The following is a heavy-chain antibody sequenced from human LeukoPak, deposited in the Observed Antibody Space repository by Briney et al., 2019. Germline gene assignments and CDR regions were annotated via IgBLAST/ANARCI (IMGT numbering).Heavy chain of an antibody. V-gene: IGHV4-59*08. D-gene: IGHD3-22*01. J-gene: IGHJ4*02. CDR3: ARHGSYYDSSGYFDY. CDR2: IYYSGST. CDR1: GGSISSYY. Sequence: PSETLSLTCTVSGGSISSYYWSWIRQPPGKGLEWIGYIYYSGSTNYNPSLKSRVTISVDTSKNQFSLKLSSVTAADTAVYYCARHGSYYDSSGYFDYWGQGTLVTVSS.